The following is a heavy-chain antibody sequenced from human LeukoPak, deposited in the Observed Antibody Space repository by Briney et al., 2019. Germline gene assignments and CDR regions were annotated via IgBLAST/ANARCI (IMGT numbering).Heavy chain of an antibody. CDR2: IYYSGST. CDR3: ARQTGSGLFILP. D-gene: IGHD3/OR15-3a*01. Sequence: PSETLSLTCTVSGGSISSYYWSWIRQPPGKGLEWIGYIYYSGSTNYNPSLKRRVTISVDTSKNQLSLKLTSVTAADTAVYYCARQTGSGLFILPGGQGTLVTVSS. J-gene: IGHJ4*02. V-gene: IGHV4-59*08. CDR1: GGSISSYY.